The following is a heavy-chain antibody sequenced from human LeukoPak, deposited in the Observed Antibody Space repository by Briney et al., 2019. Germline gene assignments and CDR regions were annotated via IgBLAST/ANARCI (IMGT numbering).Heavy chain of an antibody. Sequence: SETLSLTCTLSGGSISSYYWSWIRQPPGKGLEWIGYIYTSGSTNYNPSLKSRVTISVDTSKNQFSLKLSSVTAADTAVYSCARAPGGYCSSTSCSYWGFDPWGQGTLVTVSS. D-gene: IGHD2-2*01. V-gene: IGHV4-4*09. CDR2: IYTSGST. CDR3: ARAPGGYCSSTSCSYWGFDP. CDR1: GGSISSYY. J-gene: IGHJ5*02.